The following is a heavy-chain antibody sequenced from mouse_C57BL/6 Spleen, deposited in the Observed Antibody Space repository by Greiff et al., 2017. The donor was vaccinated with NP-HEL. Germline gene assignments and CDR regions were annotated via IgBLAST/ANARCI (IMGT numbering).Heavy chain of an antibody. D-gene: IGHD1-1*01. Sequence: EVHLVESGPGLVKPSQSLSLTCSVTGYSITSGYYWNWIRQFPGNKLEWMGYISYDGSNNYNPSLKNRISITRDTSKNQFFLKLNSVTTEDTATYYRARKGHYGTDYWGQGTTLTVSS. J-gene: IGHJ2*01. CDR1: GYSITSGYY. V-gene: IGHV3-6*01. CDR3: ARKGHYGTDY. CDR2: ISYDGSN.